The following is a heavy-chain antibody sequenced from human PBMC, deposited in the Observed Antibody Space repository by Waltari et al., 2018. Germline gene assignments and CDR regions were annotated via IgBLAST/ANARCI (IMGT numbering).Heavy chain of an antibody. CDR1: GFPFSSYA. J-gene: IGHJ4*02. CDR3: ANLGGGTVTTRDH. Sequence: EVQLLESGGGLVQPGGSLRLPCAASGFPFSSYAMSWVRQAPGKGLEWVSVISDNGVSTNYAGSVKGRFTISRDNSKNTLYLQMNSLRDEDTAVYYCANLGGGTVTTRDHWGQGTLVTVSS. D-gene: IGHD4-17*01. CDR2: ISDNGVST. V-gene: IGHV3-23*01.